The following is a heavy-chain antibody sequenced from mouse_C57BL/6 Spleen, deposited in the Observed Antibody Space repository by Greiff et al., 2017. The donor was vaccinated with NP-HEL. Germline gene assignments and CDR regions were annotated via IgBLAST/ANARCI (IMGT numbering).Heavy chain of an antibody. Sequence: EVKLVESGPGLVKPSQSLSLTCSVTGYSITSGYYWNWIRQFPGNKLEWMGYISYDGSNNYNPSLQNRISITRDTSKNQFFLKLNSVTTEDTATYYCAYSSGTYAMDYWGQGTSVTVSS. V-gene: IGHV3-6*01. CDR2: ISYDGSN. CDR3: AYSSGTYAMDY. CDR1: GYSITSGYY. J-gene: IGHJ4*01. D-gene: IGHD3-2*02.